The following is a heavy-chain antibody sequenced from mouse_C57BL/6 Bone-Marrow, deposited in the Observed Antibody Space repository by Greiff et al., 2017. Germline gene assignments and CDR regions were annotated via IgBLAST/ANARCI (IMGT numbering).Heavy chain of an antibody. V-gene: IGHV1-81*01. Sequence: QVQLQQSGAELARPGASVKLSCKASGYNFTSYGISWVKQRTGQGLEWIGEIYPRSGNTYYNEKFKGKATLTADKSSSTAYMELRSLTSEDSAVYFCARSPYYYGSIYYAMDYWGQGTSVTVSS. CDR1: GYNFTSYG. CDR2: IYPRSGNT. D-gene: IGHD1-1*01. J-gene: IGHJ4*01. CDR3: ARSPYYYGSIYYAMDY.